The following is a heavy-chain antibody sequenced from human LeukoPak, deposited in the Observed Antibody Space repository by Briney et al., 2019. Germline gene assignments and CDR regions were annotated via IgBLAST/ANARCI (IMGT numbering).Heavy chain of an antibody. CDR1: GYTFTSYG. CDR2: ISAYNGNT. J-gene: IGHJ4*02. Sequence: ASVKVSCKASGYTFTSYGISWVRQAPGQGLEWMGWISAYNGNTNYAQKLQGRVTMTTDTSTSTAYMELRSLRSDDTAVYYCARAIVIAVAGTPEDYWGQGTLVTVSS. V-gene: IGHV1-18*01. D-gene: IGHD6-19*01. CDR3: ARAIVIAVAGTPEDY.